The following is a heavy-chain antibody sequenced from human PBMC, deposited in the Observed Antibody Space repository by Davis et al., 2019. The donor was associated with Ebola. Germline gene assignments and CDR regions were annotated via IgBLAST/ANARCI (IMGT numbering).Heavy chain of an antibody. CDR3: ASSDLYSSSSLYFDY. V-gene: IGHV6-1*01. CDR2: TYYRSKWYN. D-gene: IGHD6-6*01. Sequence: HSQTLSLTCAISGDSVSSNSAAWNWIRQSPSRGFEWLGRTYYRSKWYNDYAVSVKRRITINPDTSKNQFSLQLNSVTPEDTAVYYCASSDLYSSSSLYFDYWGQGTLVTVSS. J-gene: IGHJ4*02. CDR1: GDSVSSNSAA.